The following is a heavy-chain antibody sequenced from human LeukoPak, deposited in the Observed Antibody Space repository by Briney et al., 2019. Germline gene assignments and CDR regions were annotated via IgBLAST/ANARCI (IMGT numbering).Heavy chain of an antibody. Sequence: GESLKISCKGSGYSFTGYWIGWVRQMPGKGLEWMGIIYPGNSDTRYSPSFEGQVTFSADKSISTAYLQWSSLKASDTAMYYCARLGSEGGYCTNDVCYTPPKYWGQGTLLTVSS. V-gene: IGHV5-51*01. D-gene: IGHD2-8*01. CDR2: IYPGNSDT. J-gene: IGHJ4*02. CDR1: GYSFTGYW. CDR3: ARLGSEGGYCTNDVCYTPPKY.